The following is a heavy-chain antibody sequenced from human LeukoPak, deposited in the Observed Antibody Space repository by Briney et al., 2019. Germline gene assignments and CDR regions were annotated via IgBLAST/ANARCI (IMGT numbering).Heavy chain of an antibody. V-gene: IGHV1-18*01. CDR2: ISTYNDNT. J-gene: IGHJ4*02. D-gene: IGHD6-19*01. CDR3: AREMAVAGSGVIDS. Sequence: ASVKVSCKASGYTFTSYGLSWVRQAPGQGLEWMGWISTYNDNTHYAQKFQGRVTMTTDTSTNTAYMEMRSLRCDDTAVYYCAREMAVAGSGVIDSWGQGTLVTVSS. CDR1: GYTFTSYG.